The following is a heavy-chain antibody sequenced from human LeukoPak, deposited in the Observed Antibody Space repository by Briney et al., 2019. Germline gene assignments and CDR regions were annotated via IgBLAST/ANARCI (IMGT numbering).Heavy chain of an antibody. D-gene: IGHD4-11*01. J-gene: IGHJ5*02. V-gene: IGHV3-30*14. Sequence: PGRSLRLSCAASGFTFSSYAMHWVRQAPGKGLEWVAVISYDGSNKYYADSVKGRFTISRDNSKNTLYLQMNSLRAEDTAVYYCARHDYSNYNWFDPWGQGTLVTVSS. CDR3: ARHDYSNYNWFDP. CDR1: GFTFSSYA. CDR2: ISYDGSNK.